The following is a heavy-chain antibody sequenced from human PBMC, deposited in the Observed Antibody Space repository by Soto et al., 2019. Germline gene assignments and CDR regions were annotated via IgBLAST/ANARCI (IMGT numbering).Heavy chain of an antibody. V-gene: IGHV4-39*01. CDR3: ARSSSRAFRSLEWVDTLDC. D-gene: IGHD3-3*01. Sequence: SETLSLTCTVSGGSISSTSYYWGWIRQPPGKGLEWIGSMYYSGSTYYNPSLKSRVTMSVDTSKNQVSLKLRSVTAADTAVYYCARSSSRAFRSLEWVDTLDCWGQGTPVTVSS. CDR2: MYYSGST. J-gene: IGHJ4*02. CDR1: GGSISSTSYY.